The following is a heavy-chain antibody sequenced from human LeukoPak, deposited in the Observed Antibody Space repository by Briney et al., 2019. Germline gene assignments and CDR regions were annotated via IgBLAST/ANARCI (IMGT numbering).Heavy chain of an antibody. D-gene: IGHD3-10*01. V-gene: IGHV1-8*03. Sequence: ASVKVSCKASGYTFTSYDINWVRQATGQGLEWMGWMNPNSGNTGYAQKFQGRVTITRNTSISTAYMELSSLRSEDTAVYYCARDIEPGEDYYGSGSYSPYYFDYWGQGTLVTVSS. CDR1: GYTFTSYD. CDR2: MNPNSGNT. CDR3: ARDIEPGEDYYGSGSYSPYYFDY. J-gene: IGHJ4*02.